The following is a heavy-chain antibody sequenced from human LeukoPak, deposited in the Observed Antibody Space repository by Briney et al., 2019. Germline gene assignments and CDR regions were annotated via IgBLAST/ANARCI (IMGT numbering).Heavy chain of an antibody. CDR3: AKDSWHYYGSGSYYTLSNWFDP. Sequence: GGSLRLSCAASGFTFSSYAMSWVRQAPGKGLEWVSAISGSGGSTYYADSVKGRFTISRDNSKNTLYLQMNSLRAEDTAVYYCAKDSWHYYGSGSYYTLSNWFDPWGQGTLVTVSS. CDR2: ISGSGGST. V-gene: IGHV3-23*01. CDR1: GFTFSSYA. D-gene: IGHD3-10*01. J-gene: IGHJ5*02.